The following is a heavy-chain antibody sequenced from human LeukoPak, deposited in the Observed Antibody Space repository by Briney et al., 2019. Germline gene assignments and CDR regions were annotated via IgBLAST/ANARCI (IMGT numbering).Heavy chain of an antibody. Sequence: GGSLRLSCAASGFTVSSNYTSWVRQAPRKGLEWVSVVYSGGSTYYADSVKGRFSISRDNSKNTLYLQMNSLRAEDTAVYYCARDSPYCGGDCAYYYMDVWGKGTTVTVSS. CDR3: ARDSPYCGGDCAYYYMDV. CDR2: VYSGGST. D-gene: IGHD2-21*02. CDR1: GFTVSSNY. V-gene: IGHV3-53*01. J-gene: IGHJ6*03.